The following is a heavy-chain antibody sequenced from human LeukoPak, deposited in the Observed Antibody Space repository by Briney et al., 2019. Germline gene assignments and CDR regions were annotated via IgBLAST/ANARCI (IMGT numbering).Heavy chain of an antibody. J-gene: IGHJ4*01. CDR1: GFNFRDQW. CDR2: IKPSGNEK. CDR3: AGSFGDVKMF. V-gene: IGHV3-7*01. D-gene: IGHD3-10*01. Sequence: GGSLRPSCAGSGFNFRDQWMSWLRQAPEKGPEWVAHIKPSGNEKYYVDSVKGRFIISRDDARNSLSLQMNSLRAEDTAVYYCAGSFGDVKMFWGQGTLVTVSS.